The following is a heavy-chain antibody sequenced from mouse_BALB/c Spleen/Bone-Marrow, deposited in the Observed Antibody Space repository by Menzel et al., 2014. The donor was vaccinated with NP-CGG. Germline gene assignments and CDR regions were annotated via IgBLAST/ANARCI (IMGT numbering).Heavy chain of an antibody. CDR3: ANRQVCTHWCFAV. CDR1: GYSITSDYA. V-gene: IGHV3-2*02. CDR2: ISYSGST. D-gene: IGHD2-10*02. J-gene: IGHJ1*01. Sequence: GPGLVKPSQSLSLTCTVTGYSITSDYAWNWIRQFPGNKLGWMGYISYSGSTSYNPSLNSRISVTQDTSKNQISLQLNYATTEDSATDCCANRQVCTHWCFAVWGAGTTVAVSS.